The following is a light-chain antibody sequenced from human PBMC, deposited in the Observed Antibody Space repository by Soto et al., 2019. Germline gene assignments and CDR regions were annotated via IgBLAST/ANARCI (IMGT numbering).Light chain of an antibody. Sequence: VLTQSQGALSLSPGERAALSCRASQSVDSNFLAWYQQRPGQAPRLLIYATSSRATGIPARFSGSGSGTDFTLTISRLEPEDFAVYYCLRYGRSPGWTFAQRTKVAIK. V-gene: IGKV3-20*01. J-gene: IGKJ1*01. CDR3: LRYGRSPGWT. CDR2: ATS. CDR1: QSVDSNF.